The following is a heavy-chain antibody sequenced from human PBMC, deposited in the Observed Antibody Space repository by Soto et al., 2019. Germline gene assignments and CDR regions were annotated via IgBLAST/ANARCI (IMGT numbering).Heavy chain of an antibody. Sequence: GASVKVSCKASGYTFTGYYMHWVRQAPGQGLEWMGWINPNSGGTNYADSVKGRFTISRDNSKNTLYLQMNSLRAEDTAVYYCARGYDFWSGYYYPYGMDVWGQGTTVTVSS. CDR3: ARGYDFWSGYYYPYGMDV. CDR2: INPNSGGT. J-gene: IGHJ6*02. V-gene: IGHV1-2*02. D-gene: IGHD3-3*01. CDR1: GYTFTGYY.